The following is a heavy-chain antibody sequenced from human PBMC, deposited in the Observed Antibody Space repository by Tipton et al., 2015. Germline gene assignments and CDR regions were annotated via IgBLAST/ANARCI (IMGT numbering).Heavy chain of an antibody. CDR3: VRDSYDFWSGYFDY. CDR2: SVPIFGTS. CDR1: GVNFRNYG. V-gene: IGHV1-69*01. J-gene: IGHJ4*02. D-gene: IGHD3-3*01. Sequence: QVQLVQSGAEVKKPGSSVKVSCKASGVNFRNYGITWVRQAPGQGLEWMGGSVPIFGTSNYAQKFQGRVTITADGSTTTAYLELSSLRSDDTAVYFCVRDSYDFWSGYFDYWGQGTLVTVSS.